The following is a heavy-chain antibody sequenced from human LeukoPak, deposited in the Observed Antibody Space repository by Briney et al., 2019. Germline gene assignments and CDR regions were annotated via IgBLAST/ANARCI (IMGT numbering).Heavy chain of an antibody. J-gene: IGHJ3*02. D-gene: IGHD6-13*01. CDR3: VRGVSISSSWYNDI. CDR2: ISGSGGST. CDR1: GFTFSSYA. V-gene: IGHV3-23*01. Sequence: GGSLRLSCAASGFTFSSYAMSWVRQAPGKGLEWVSGISGSGGSTYYADSVKGRFTISRDNAKNSLYLQMNSLRAEDTAVYYCVRGVSISSSWYNDIWGQGTMVTVSS.